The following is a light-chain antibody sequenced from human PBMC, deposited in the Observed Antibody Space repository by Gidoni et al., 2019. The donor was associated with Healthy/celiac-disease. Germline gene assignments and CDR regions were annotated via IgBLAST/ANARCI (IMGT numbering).Light chain of an antibody. Sequence: DIQMTQSPSSLSASVGDRVTITCRASQSISSYLNWYQQKPGKAPKLLIYAASSLQSGVPSRFSGSGSGTDFTLTISSLQPEDFATYYCQQSYSTPWTYGQGTKMKSN. J-gene: IGKJ1*01. CDR1: QSISSY. CDR3: QQSYSTPWT. V-gene: IGKV1-39*01. CDR2: AAS.